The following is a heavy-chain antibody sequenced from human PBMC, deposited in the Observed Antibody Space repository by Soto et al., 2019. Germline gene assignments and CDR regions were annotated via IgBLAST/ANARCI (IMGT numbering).Heavy chain of an antibody. CDR1: GGTFSSYV. V-gene: IGHV1-69*01. J-gene: IGHJ3*02. CDR2: IIPMFGTA. Sequence: VSCKASGGTFSSYVLNWVRQAPGQGLEWMGGIIPMFGTAIYAQKFQGRVTITADESTSTAYMQLSSLRSEDTAVYYCARDREYYYDSSGYSEAFDIWGQGTLVTV. CDR3: ARDREYYYDSSGYSEAFDI. D-gene: IGHD3-22*01.